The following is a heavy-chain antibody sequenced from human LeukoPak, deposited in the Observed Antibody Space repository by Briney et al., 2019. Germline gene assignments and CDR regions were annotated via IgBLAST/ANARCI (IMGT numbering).Heavy chain of an antibody. CDR2: IIPILGIA. D-gene: IGHD2-2*01. V-gene: IGHV1-69*04. Sequence: SVKVSCKASGGTFSSYAISWVRQAPGQGLEWMGRIIPILGIANYAQKFQGRVTITADKSTSTACMELSSLRSEDTAVYYCATSPYIVVVPAGSNWFDPWGQGTLVTVSS. CDR1: GGTFSSYA. J-gene: IGHJ5*02. CDR3: ATSPYIVVVPAGSNWFDP.